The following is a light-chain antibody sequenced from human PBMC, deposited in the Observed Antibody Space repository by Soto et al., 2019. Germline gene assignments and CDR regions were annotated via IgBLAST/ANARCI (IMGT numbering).Light chain of an antibody. CDR3: QQYHSYYPWT. CDR2: GAS. Sequence: DIQMTQSPSTLSASVGDRVTITCRASQSISSWLAWYQQKPGKPPKLLIYGASSLESGVPSRFSGSGSGTDFSLTITSLQPDDSATYYCQQYHSYYPWTFGQGTKVDIK. V-gene: IGKV1-5*01. CDR1: QSISSW. J-gene: IGKJ1*01.